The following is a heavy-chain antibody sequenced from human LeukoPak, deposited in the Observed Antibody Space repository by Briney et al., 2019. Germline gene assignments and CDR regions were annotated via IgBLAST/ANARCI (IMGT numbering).Heavy chain of an antibody. D-gene: IGHD3-22*01. CDR2: INPSGGST. V-gene: IGHV1-46*01. J-gene: IGHJ4*02. CDR1: GYTFTSYY. Sequence: ASVKVSCKASGYTFTSYYMHWVRQAPGQGLEWMGIINPSGGSTSYAQKFQGRVTMTRDTSTSTVYMELSSLRSEDTAVYYCARPMINYRGYYTSYYFDYWGQGTLVTVSS. CDR3: ARPMINYRGYYTSYYFDY.